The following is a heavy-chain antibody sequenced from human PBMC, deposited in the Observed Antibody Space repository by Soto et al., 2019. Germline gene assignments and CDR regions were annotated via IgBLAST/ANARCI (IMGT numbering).Heavy chain of an antibody. CDR1: GFTFDDYG. Sequence: EVQLVESGGGLVQPGRSVRLSCAASGFTFDDYGMHWVRQAPGKGLEWVSGISWNSGSIGYADSVKGRFIISRDNAKNSLDLQMNNLRPEDTAFYFCAKVSTTHTFGPLDPWGQGTLVTVSS. J-gene: IGHJ5*02. CDR3: AKVSTTHTFGPLDP. D-gene: IGHD1-1*01. V-gene: IGHV3-9*01. CDR2: ISWNSGSI.